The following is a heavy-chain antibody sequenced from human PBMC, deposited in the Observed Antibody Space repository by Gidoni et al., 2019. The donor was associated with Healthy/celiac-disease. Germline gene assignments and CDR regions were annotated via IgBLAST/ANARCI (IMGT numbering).Heavy chain of an antibody. CDR1: GGSISSSSYY. CDR2: IYYSGST. CDR3: ARSVTYYDFWSGYNKGYFDY. V-gene: IGHV4-39*07. J-gene: IGHJ4*02. D-gene: IGHD3-3*01. Sequence: QLQLQESGPGLVKPSETLSLTCTVSGGSISSSSYYWGWIRQPPGKGLEWIGSIYYSGSTYYNPSLKSRVTISVDTSKNQFSLKLSSVTAADTAVYYCARSVTYYDFWSGYNKGYFDYWGQGTLVTVSS.